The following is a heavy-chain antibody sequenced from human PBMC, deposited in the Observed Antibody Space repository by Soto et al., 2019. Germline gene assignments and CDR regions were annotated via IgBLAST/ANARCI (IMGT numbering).Heavy chain of an antibody. J-gene: IGHJ6*02. Sequence: QVQLQESGPGLVKPSGTLSLTCAVSGGSISSSNRWSWVRQPPGKGLEWIGEIYHSGSTNYNPSLKSRVTISVDKSKNHLSLKLSSVTAADTAVYYCARVSGSYYYGMDVWGQGTTVTVSS. D-gene: IGHD1-26*01. CDR1: GGSISSSNR. CDR3: ARVSGSYYYGMDV. CDR2: IYHSGST. V-gene: IGHV4-4*02.